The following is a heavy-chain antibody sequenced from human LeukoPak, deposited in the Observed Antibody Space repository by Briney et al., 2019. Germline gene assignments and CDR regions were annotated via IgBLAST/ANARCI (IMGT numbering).Heavy chain of an antibody. D-gene: IGHD3-9*01. Sequence: PGGSLRLSCAASGFTFSSYWMSWVRQAPGKGLEWVAHIKQDGSEKYYVDSVKGRFTISRDNAKNSLYLQMNSLRAEDTAVYYCARGGPVLRYFDWLVYFDYWGQGTLVTVSS. J-gene: IGHJ4*02. CDR1: GFTFSSYW. CDR3: ARGGPVLRYFDWLVYFDY. V-gene: IGHV3-7*01. CDR2: IKQDGSEK.